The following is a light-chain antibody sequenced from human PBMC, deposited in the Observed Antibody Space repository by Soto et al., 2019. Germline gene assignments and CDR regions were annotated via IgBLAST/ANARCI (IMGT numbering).Light chain of an antibody. CDR3: HQYYSPLPLT. CDR2: WAS. CDR1: QSVLYSSNNKNY. Sequence: DIVMTQSPDSLAVSLGERATINCKSSQSVLYSSNNKNYLAWYQQKAGQPPKLLIYWASTRESGVPDRFSGSGSATDYTLTISSLQDEDVAVYYCHQYYSPLPLTFGGGTKVEIK. V-gene: IGKV4-1*01. J-gene: IGKJ4*01.